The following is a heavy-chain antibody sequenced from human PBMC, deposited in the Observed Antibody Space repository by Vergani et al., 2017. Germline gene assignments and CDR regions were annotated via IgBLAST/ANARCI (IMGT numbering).Heavy chain of an antibody. J-gene: IGHJ6*02. CDR3: AGDVAAAGLFYYYYGMDV. Sequence: VQLVESGGGLVQPGGSLRLSCAASGFTFSSYWMSWVRQAPGKGLEWVANIKQDGSENYYVDSVKGRFTISRNNAKNSLHLQMNSLRAEDTAVYYCAGDVAAAGLFYYYYGMDVWSEGSTVTVSS. CDR2: IKQDGSEN. V-gene: IGHV3-7*01. CDR1: GFTFSSYW. D-gene: IGHD6-13*01.